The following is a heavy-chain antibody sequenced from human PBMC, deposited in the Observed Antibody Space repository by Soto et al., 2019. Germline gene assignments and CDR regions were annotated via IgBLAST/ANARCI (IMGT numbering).Heavy chain of an antibody. D-gene: IGHD4-17*01. Sequence: PSETLSLICTASGGSISSYYWSWIRQPPGKGLEWIGNIYYSGSTNYNPSLKSRVTISVDTSKNQFSLKLTSVTAADTAVYYCARSQGDYLNWFDPWGQRTLFPVSP. J-gene: IGHJ5*02. CDR3: ARSQGDYLNWFDP. CDR1: GGSISSYY. V-gene: IGHV4-59*01. CDR2: IYYSGST.